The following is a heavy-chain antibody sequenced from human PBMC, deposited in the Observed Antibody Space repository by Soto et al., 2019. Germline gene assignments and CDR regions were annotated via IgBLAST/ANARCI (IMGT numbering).Heavy chain of an antibody. J-gene: IGHJ5*02. Sequence: PSETLSLTCTVSGGSISSSSYYWGWIRQPPGKGLEWIGSIYYSWSTYYNPSLKSRVTISVDTSKNQFSLKLGSVTPADTAVYYCARQPYFISTSCCPYPNRFAPSGQGTLVPVSS. CDR1: GGSISSSSYY. CDR3: ARQPYFISTSCCPYPNRFAP. D-gene: IGHD2-2*01. V-gene: IGHV4-39*01. CDR2: IYYSWST.